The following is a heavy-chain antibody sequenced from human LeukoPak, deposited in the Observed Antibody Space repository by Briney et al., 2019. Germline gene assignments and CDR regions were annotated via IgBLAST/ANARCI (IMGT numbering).Heavy chain of an antibody. V-gene: IGHV3-20*04. J-gene: IGHJ4*02. CDR2: INWNGGST. CDR1: GFTFDDYG. CDR3: ARVSRDGYRDPRYFDY. D-gene: IGHD5-24*01. Sequence: GGSLRLSCAASGFTFDDYGMSWVRQAPGKGLEWVSDINWNGGSTGYADSVKGRFTISRDNAKNSLYLQMNSLRAEDTALYYCARVSRDGYRDPRYFDYWGQGTLVTVSS.